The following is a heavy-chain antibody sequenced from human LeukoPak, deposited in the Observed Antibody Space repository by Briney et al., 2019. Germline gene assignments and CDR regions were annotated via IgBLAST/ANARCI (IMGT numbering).Heavy chain of an antibody. Sequence: GGALRLSCVASGFTFSSYAMSWVRQAPGKGLEWVSAVSSSGGDTYYADSVKGRFTISRDNSKNTLYLQMNSLRAEDTAVYYCAKGSGSYKGIDYWGQGTLVTVSS. V-gene: IGHV3-23*01. CDR1: GFTFSSYA. CDR2: VSSSGGDT. D-gene: IGHD3-10*01. CDR3: AKGSGSYKGIDY. J-gene: IGHJ4*02.